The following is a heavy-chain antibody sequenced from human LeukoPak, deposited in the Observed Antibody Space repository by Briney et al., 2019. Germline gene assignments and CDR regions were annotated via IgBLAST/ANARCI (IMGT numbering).Heavy chain of an antibody. V-gene: IGHV4-4*07. Sequence: SETLSLTCTISGDSSIHYWTWIRQPVGKGLEWIGRMSATGSPNYNTSLKSRITMSLDTSKNQFYLKLTSVTAADTAIYYCARDSFGVNAFSFWGQGTVVTVSS. D-gene: IGHD3-10*01. CDR2: MSATGSP. J-gene: IGHJ3*01. CDR3: ARDSFGVNAFSF. CDR1: GDSSIHY.